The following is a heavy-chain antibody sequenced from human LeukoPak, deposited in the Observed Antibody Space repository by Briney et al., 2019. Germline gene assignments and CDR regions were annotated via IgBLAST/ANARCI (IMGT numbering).Heavy chain of an antibody. J-gene: IGHJ5*02. D-gene: IGHD6-19*01. CDR2: ISAYNGNT. CDR1: GYTFSSYG. CDR3: ARAEGSGWNNWFDP. Sequence: ASVKVSCKASGYTFSSYGISWVRQAPGQGLEWMGWISAYNGNTNYAQKLQGRVTMTTDTSTSTAYMELRSLRSDDTAVYYCARAEGSGWNNWFDPWGQGTLVTVSS. V-gene: IGHV1-18*01.